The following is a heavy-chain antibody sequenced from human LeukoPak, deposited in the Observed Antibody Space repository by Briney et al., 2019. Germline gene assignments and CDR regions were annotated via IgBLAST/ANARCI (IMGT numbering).Heavy chain of an antibody. CDR2: IKEDGTEK. V-gene: IGHV3-7*01. J-gene: IGHJ5*02. Sequence: PGGSLRLSCAVSGFTFSTYWMSWVRQAPGKGQEWVANIKEDGTEKYYVDSVKGRFTISRDNAKNSLYLQMNSLGVEDTAVYYCARDGDSSSYVGNWFDPWGQGTLVTVSS. D-gene: IGHD6-13*01. CDR1: GFTFSTYW. CDR3: ARDGDSSSYVGNWFDP.